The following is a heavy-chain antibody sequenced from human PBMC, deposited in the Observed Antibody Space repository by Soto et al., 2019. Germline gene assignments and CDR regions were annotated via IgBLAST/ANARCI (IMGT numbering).Heavy chain of an antibody. Sequence: QVQLVESGGGGVQPGRSLRLSCAASGFTFSSYGMHRGRQAPGKGLEWGAVISYDGSNKYYADSVKGRFTISRDNSQNPPYLQMNSLRAEDTAVYYCAKDLVWFGPLVVDYGMDVWGQGTTVTVSS. D-gene: IGHD3-10*01. V-gene: IGHV3-30*18. CDR3: AKDLVWFGPLVVDYGMDV. CDR1: GFTFSSYG. CDR2: ISYDGSNK. J-gene: IGHJ6*02.